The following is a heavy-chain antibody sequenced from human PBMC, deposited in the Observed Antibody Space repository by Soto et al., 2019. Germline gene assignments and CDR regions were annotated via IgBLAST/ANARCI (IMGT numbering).Heavy chain of an antibody. CDR3: ARDPPGGGVWRNSNFFDS. J-gene: IGHJ5*01. CDR2: INPSDGTT. D-gene: IGHD3-16*01. Sequence: QVQLVQSGAEVKEPGASVTVSCKASGYIFTTYYIHWVRQAPGQGLEWMGIINPSDGTTNYAQNFQGRVTMTRDTSTSTVYMELSSLRSEDTAVYYCARDPPGGGVWRNSNFFDSWGQGTLVTVSS. CDR1: GYIFTTYY. V-gene: IGHV1-46*01.